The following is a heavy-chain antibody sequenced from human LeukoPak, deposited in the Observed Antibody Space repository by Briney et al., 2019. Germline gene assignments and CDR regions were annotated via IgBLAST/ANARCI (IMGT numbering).Heavy chain of an antibody. V-gene: IGHV4-59*08. D-gene: IGHD2-15*01. CDR2: IYYSGST. J-gene: IGHJ2*01. CDR3: ARRDPGYCSGGSCLAAWYFDL. Sequence: SETLSLTCTVSGGSISSYYWSWIRQPPGKGLEWIGHIYYSGSTNYNPSLKSRVTISVDTSKNQFSLKLSSVTAADTAVYYCARRDPGYCSGGSCLAAWYFDLWGRGTLVTVSS. CDR1: GGSISSYY.